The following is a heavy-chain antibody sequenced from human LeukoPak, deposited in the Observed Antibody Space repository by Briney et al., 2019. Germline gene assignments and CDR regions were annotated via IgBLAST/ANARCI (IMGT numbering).Heavy chain of an antibody. CDR2: ISYDGSNK. Sequence: GGSLRLSCAASGFTFSSYAMHWVRQAPGKGLEWVAVISYDGSNKYYADSVKGRFTISRDNSKNTLYLQMNSLRAEDTAVYYCARDTGVGDYYYYMDVWGKGTTVTVSS. J-gene: IGHJ6*03. D-gene: IGHD3-3*01. V-gene: IGHV3-30*04. CDR1: GFTFSSYA. CDR3: ARDTGVGDYYYYMDV.